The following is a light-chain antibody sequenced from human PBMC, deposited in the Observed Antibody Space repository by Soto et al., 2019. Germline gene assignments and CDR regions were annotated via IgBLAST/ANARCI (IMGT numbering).Light chain of an antibody. CDR2: GAS. V-gene: IGKV3-15*01. J-gene: IGKJ2*01. Sequence: EIVMTQSPATLSVSPGERATLSCRASQSVSSNLAWYQQKPGQAPRLLIYGASTRATGIPARFSGSGSGTEFTLTISRLEPEDFAVYYCQVRTEWPPFMYSFGQGTKLEVK. CDR1: QSVSSN. CDR3: QVRTEWPPFMYS.